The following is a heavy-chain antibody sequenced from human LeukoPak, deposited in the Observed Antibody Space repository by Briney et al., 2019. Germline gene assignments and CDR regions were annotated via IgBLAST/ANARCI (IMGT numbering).Heavy chain of an antibody. J-gene: IGHJ4*02. D-gene: IGHD6-19*01. CDR1: GYSFTSYW. V-gene: IGHV5-10-1*01. Sequence: GESLRISRKGSGYSFTSYWISWVRQMPGKGLEWMGRIDPSDSYTNYSPSFQGHVTIPADKSISTAYLQWSSLKASDTAMYYCARHAGKVGSGWYKNYWGQGTLVTVSS. CDR3: ARHAGKVGSGWYKNY. CDR2: IDPSDSYT.